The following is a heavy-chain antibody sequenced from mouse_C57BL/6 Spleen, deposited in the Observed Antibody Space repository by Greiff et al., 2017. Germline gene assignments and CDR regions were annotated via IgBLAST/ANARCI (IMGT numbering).Heavy chain of an antibody. CDR1: GFSFNTYA. D-gene: IGHD2-5*01. Sequence: EVQLVESGGGLVQPKGSLKLSCAASGFSFNTYAMNWVRQAPGKGLEWVARIRSKSNNYATYYADSVKDRFTIARDDSESMLYLQMNNLKTEDTAMYYCVRHGYSNYPCFAYWGQGTLVTVSA. V-gene: IGHV10-1*01. J-gene: IGHJ3*01. CDR3: VRHGYSNYPCFAY. CDR2: IRSKSNNYAT.